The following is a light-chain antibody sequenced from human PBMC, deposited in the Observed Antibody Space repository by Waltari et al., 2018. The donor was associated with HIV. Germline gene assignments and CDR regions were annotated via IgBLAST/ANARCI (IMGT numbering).Light chain of an antibody. CDR1: SSYVGRYNS. V-gene: IGLV2-14*03. Sequence: QSALTQPASVSASPGQSLTISCTVTSSYVGRYNSVSCYQLHPGKAPKLMIYAVSNRPSGVSNRFSGSKSDNTASLTISGLQAEDEADYYCSSYTSTSTVYVFGTGTEVTVL. J-gene: IGLJ1*01. CDR2: AVS. CDR3: SSYTSTSTVYV.